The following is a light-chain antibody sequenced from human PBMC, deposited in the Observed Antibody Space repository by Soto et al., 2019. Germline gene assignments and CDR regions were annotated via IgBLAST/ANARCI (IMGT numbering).Light chain of an antibody. J-gene: IGKJ1*01. V-gene: IGKV1-39*01. CDR3: QQSYRGHAWT. Sequence: DIQMTQSPSSLSASVGDRVTITCRASQSISDFLNWYQQKAGQAPKLLIYTASHLQSGVPSRFSGSGSGTDFTLTISSLQPADFATYFCQQSYRGHAWTFGQGTRVDLK. CDR1: QSISDF. CDR2: TAS.